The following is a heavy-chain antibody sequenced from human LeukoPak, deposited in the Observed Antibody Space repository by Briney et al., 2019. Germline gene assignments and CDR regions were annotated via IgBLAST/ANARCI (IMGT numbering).Heavy chain of an antibody. CDR1: GGSFSGYY. Sequence: SETLSLTCAVYGGSFSGYYWTWIRQPPGKGLEWIGEIIDTGSTKYNSSLKSRVTISVDTSKNQFSLSLDSVTAADTAVYYCARDLRLSPYSGGWPLDYWGQGTLVTVSS. CDR2: IIDTGST. CDR3: ARDLRLSPYSGGWPLDY. V-gene: IGHV4-34*12. J-gene: IGHJ4*02. D-gene: IGHD6-19*01.